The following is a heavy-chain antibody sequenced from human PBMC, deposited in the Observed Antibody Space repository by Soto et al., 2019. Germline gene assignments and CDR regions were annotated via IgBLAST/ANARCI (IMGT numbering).Heavy chain of an antibody. D-gene: IGHD3-10*01. CDR1: GFTFSDAW. J-gene: IGHJ3*02. CDR3: AKDRGRPDAFNI. V-gene: IGHV3-15*05. CDR2: IKSKRDGGTT. Sequence: PGGSLRLSCVASGFTFSDAWMSWVRQAPGKGLEWVGRIKSKRDGGTTDYAAPVRGRFTIRRDDSKNMVYLQMNSLRAEDTAVYYCAKDRGRPDAFNIWGQGXMVTV.